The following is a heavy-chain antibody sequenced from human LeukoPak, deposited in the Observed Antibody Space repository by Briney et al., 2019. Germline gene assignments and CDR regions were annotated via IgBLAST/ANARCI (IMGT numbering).Heavy chain of an antibody. J-gene: IGHJ4*02. D-gene: IGHD1-26*01. CDR2: VDPEDGET. CDR3: ATGKGATTFDY. CDR1: GYTFTSYD. V-gene: IGHV1-69-2*01. Sequence: ASVKVSCKASGYTFTSYDINCVRQATGQGRVWMGLVDPEDGETIYAERFQGRDTITADTSTDKDYMELSSLRSEDTAVYYCATGKGATTFDYWGQGTLVTVST.